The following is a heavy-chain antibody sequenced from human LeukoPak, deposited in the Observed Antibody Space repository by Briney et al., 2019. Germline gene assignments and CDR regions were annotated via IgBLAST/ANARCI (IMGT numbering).Heavy chain of an antibody. Sequence: PGGSLRLSCEASTFTFSIYWMHWVRQAPGKGLVWVSYINGDGSASNYADSVKGRIPISRDNAKNTLYLQMNSLRAEDTAVYYCATGSGTYYDSWGQGTLVTVPS. CDR2: INGDGSAS. J-gene: IGHJ4*02. CDR1: TFTFSIYW. D-gene: IGHD3-10*01. V-gene: IGHV3-74*01. CDR3: ATGSGTYYDS.